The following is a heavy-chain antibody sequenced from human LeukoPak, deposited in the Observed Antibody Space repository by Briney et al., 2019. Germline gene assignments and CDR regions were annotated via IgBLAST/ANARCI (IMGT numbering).Heavy chain of an antibody. Sequence: GRSLRLSCAASGFTFSSYAMHWVRQAPGEGLEWVAVISYDGSNKYYADSVKGRFTISRDNSKNTLYLQMNSLRAEDTAVYYCAKTSIGNNYYDSSGYYYFDYWGQGTLVTVSS. D-gene: IGHD3-22*01. CDR1: GFTFSSYA. V-gene: IGHV3-30*01. J-gene: IGHJ4*02. CDR3: AKTSIGNNYYDSSGYYYFDY. CDR2: ISYDGSNK.